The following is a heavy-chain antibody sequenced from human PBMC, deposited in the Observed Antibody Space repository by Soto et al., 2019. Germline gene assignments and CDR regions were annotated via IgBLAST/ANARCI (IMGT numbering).Heavy chain of an antibody. CDR1: GFTFSNAL. Sequence: GGALRLSCAASGFTFSNALMSWVRQAPGKGLEWVGRIKSKTDGGTTDYAAPVKGRFTISRDDSKNTLYLQMNSLKTEDTAVYYCTTGPAPLRLGELSLGGFDYWGQGTLVTVSS. V-gene: IGHV3-15*01. CDR2: IKSKTDGGTT. CDR3: TTGPAPLRLGELSLGGFDY. D-gene: IGHD3-16*02. J-gene: IGHJ4*02.